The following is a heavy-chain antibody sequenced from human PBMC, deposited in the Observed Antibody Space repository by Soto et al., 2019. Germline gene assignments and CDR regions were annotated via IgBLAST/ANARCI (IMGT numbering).Heavy chain of an antibody. CDR2: ISSSSRNYM. D-gene: IGHD3-10*01. CDR1: GFTFSTYT. Sequence: PGGSLRLSCAASGFTFSTYTMTWVRQAPGKGLEWVSSISSSSRNYMFYEDSVKGRFTISRDNTKNSLFLQMNSLRDDDTAVYYCARTGSLGSFDPWGQGTLVTVSS. CDR3: ARTGSLGSFDP. J-gene: IGHJ5*02. V-gene: IGHV3-21*01.